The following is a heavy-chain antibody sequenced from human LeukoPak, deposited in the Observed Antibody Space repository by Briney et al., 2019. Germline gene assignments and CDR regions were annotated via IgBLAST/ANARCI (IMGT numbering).Heavy chain of an antibody. CDR2: LYYTGST. J-gene: IGHJ5*02. V-gene: IGHV4-39*01. Sequence: KPSETLSLTCTVSGGSISSISYYGGWIRQPPGEGLEWIVSLYYTGSTYYNPSLRSRVTISVDTSKNQFSLKLSSVTAADTAVYYCARHRWDYYNSGCTPFWFDPWSQGTLVTVSS. CDR3: ARHRWDYYNSGCTPFWFDP. D-gene: IGHD3-10*01. CDR1: GGSISSISYY.